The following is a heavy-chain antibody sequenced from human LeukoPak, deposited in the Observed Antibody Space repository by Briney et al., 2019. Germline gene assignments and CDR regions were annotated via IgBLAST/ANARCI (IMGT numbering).Heavy chain of an antibody. CDR1: GGTFSSYA. Sequence: GASVKVSCKVSGGTFSSYAISWVRQAPGQGLEWMGRIIPILGIANYAQKFQGRVTITADKSTSTAYMELSSLRSEDTAVYYCARDPEYSSSSFDPWGQGTLVTVSS. D-gene: IGHD6-6*01. V-gene: IGHV1-69*04. CDR3: ARDPEYSSSSFDP. J-gene: IGHJ5*02. CDR2: IIPILGIA.